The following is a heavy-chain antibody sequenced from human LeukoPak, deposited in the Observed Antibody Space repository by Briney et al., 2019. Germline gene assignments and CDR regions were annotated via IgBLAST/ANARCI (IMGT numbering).Heavy chain of an antibody. V-gene: IGHV1-46*01. CDR3: ARNYDSSGYTFDY. CDR2: INPSGGST. J-gene: IGHJ4*02. CDR1: GYTFTSNY. Sequence: GASVKVSCKASGYTFTSNYIHWVRQAPGQGLEWMGIINPSGGSTNYAQKFQGRVTMTSDTSTSTAYMELSSLRSEYTAVYYCARNYDSSGYTFDYWGQGTLVTVSS. D-gene: IGHD3-22*01.